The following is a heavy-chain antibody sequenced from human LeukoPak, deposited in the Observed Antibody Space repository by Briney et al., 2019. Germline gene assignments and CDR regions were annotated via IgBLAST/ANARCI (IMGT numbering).Heavy chain of an antibody. J-gene: IGHJ4*02. CDR1: GYTFSNNG. Sequence: GGSLRLSCAASGYTFSNNGMHWVRQAPGKGLEWVAVIWNDGSNKYYADSVKGRFTISRDNSKNTLYLQMNSLRAEDTAVYYCAKDLRARYSLDYWGQGTLVTVSS. V-gene: IGHV3-30*02. D-gene: IGHD5-12*01. CDR3: AKDLRARYSLDY. CDR2: IWNDGSNK.